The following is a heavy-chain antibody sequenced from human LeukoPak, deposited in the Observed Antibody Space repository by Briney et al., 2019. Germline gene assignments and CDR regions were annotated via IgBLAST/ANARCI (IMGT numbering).Heavy chain of an antibody. CDR3: ARNPSFGGIFDL. Sequence: ASVKVSSKASGYTFPGYYMHWVRQAPGQRLEWMGWINPNSGGTNYAQTIPGRVTMTRDTSISTAYMELSRLRSDDTAVYYCARNPSFGGIFDLWGQGTLVTVSS. J-gene: IGHJ5*02. D-gene: IGHD2-15*01. V-gene: IGHV1-2*02. CDR2: INPNSGGT. CDR1: GYTFPGYY.